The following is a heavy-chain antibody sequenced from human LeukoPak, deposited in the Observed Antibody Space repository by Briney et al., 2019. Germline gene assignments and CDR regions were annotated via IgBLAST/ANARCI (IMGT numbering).Heavy chain of an antibody. J-gene: IGHJ4*02. CDR1: GFTFSSYW. CDR2: INSDGSST. Sequence: PGGSLRLSCAASGFTFSSYWMHWVRQAPGKGLVWVSRINSDGSSTSYADSVKGRFTISRDNAKNTLYLQMTSLRAEDTAVYYCASGTAVAGTGVDYWGQGTLVTVSS. V-gene: IGHV3-74*01. D-gene: IGHD6-19*01. CDR3: ASGTAVAGTGVDY.